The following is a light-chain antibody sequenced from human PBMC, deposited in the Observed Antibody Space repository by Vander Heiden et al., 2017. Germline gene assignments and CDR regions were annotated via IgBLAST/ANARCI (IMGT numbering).Light chain of an antibody. CDR3: STWDSSLSGVV. J-gene: IGLJ3*02. V-gene: IGLV1-51*01. CDR1: SSNMSNIY. Sequence: QSVLTQTHSVSAAPGQKVTISCPGSSSNMSNIYVSWYHPFQGTTPKLLISYNKKRPSGIPYRFSGSNSGTSATLGITGLQTGDEADYYCSTWDSSLSGVVFGGGTKVSVL. CDR2: YNK.